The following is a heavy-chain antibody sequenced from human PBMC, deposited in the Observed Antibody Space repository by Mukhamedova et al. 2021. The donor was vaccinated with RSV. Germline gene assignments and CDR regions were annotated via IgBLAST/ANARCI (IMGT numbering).Heavy chain of an antibody. CDR2: LRAADGNT. CDR1: YG. Sequence: YGMSWVRQAPGKGLEWVSSLRAADGNTYYADSVRGRFSISRDTSKSTLYLQMNSLGAEDTARYYCAKDLVSSTGRGYDYWGQGTLV. CDR3: AKDLVSSTGRGYDY. V-gene: IGHV3-23*01. J-gene: IGHJ4*02. D-gene: IGHD2-2*01.